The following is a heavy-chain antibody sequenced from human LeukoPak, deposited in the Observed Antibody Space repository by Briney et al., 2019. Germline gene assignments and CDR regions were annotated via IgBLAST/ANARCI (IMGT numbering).Heavy chain of an antibody. Sequence: ASVKVSCKASGYTFTTYYMHWVRQAPGQGLEWMGILNPSSGSTSYAQRFQGRVTMTRDTSTSTFYMELGSLKSEDTAVYYCARDGEYYDSSGSYFDYWGQGTAVTVSS. CDR3: ARDGEYYDSSGSYFDY. V-gene: IGHV1-46*01. D-gene: IGHD3-22*01. CDR2: LNPSSGST. CDR1: GYTFTTYY. J-gene: IGHJ4*02.